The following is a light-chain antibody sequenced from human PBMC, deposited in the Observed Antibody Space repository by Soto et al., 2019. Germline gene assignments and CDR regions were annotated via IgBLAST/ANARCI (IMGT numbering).Light chain of an antibody. J-gene: IGLJ2*01. CDR2: EVT. CDR3: ASYTTNGTVL. V-gene: IGLV2-14*01. Sequence: QSALTQPASVSGSPGQSITISCTGTTSDVGGYNSVSWFQNQPDKAPKLIIYEVTLRPSGVSDRFSGSKSGNTASLTISGLQTEDEADYYCASYTTNGTVLFGGGTKVTVL. CDR1: TSDVGGYNS.